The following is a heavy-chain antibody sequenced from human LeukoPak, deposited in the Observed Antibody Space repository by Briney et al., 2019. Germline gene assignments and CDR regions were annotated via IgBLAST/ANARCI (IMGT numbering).Heavy chain of an antibody. V-gene: IGHV3-23*01. Sequence: GGSLRLSCAVSGISVSNYGMSWVRQAPGKGLEWVASISGSGGGTNYADSVKGRFTISRDNSKNTLYLQMNSLRAEDTAVYFCAKRGVVIRVILVGFHKEAYYFDSWGQGALVTVSS. CDR3: AKRGVVIRVILVGFHKEAYYFDS. CDR2: ISGSGGGT. CDR1: GISVSNYG. J-gene: IGHJ4*02. D-gene: IGHD3-10*01.